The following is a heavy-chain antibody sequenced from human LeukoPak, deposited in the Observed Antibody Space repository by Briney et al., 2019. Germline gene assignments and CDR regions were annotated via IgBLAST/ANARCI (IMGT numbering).Heavy chain of an antibody. CDR2: INPNSGGT. CDR1: GYTFTGYY. D-gene: IGHD4-17*01. J-gene: IGHJ6*03. V-gene: IGHV1-2*02. Sequence: ASVKVSCKASGYTFTGYYMHWVRQAPGQGLEWMRWINPNSGGTNYAQKFQGRVTMTRDTSISTAYMELSRLRSDDTAVYYCARELRPIHYYYYYYMDVWGKGTTVTISS. CDR3: ARELRPIHYYYYYYMDV.